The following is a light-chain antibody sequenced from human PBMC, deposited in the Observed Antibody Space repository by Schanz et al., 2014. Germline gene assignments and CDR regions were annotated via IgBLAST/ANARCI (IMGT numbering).Light chain of an antibody. CDR3: SSYTRSSTWV. CDR1: SSDIGGYNY. CDR2: EVT. J-gene: IGLJ3*02. V-gene: IGLV2-8*01. Sequence: QSALTQPPSASGSPGQSVTISCTGTSSDIGGYNYVSWYQQHPGEAPKLMLYEVTKRPSGVPDRFSGSKSGNTASLTVSGLQAEDEAVYYCSSYTRSSTWVFGGGTKLTVL.